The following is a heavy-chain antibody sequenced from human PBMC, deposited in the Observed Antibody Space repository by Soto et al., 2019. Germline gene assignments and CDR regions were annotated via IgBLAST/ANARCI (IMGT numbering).Heavy chain of an antibody. J-gene: IGHJ4*02. V-gene: IGHV3-23*01. CDR1: GFTFSSYA. D-gene: IGHD3-22*01. Sequence: GGSLRLSCVASGFTFSSYAMSWVRQAPGQGLEWVSAISGSGGSTYYADSVKGRFTISRDNSKNTLYLEMNSLRAEETAVYYCAKVRRYDDSGYYRTPYYFDYWGQGTLVTVSS. CDR2: ISGSGGST. CDR3: AKVRRYDDSGYYRTPYYFDY.